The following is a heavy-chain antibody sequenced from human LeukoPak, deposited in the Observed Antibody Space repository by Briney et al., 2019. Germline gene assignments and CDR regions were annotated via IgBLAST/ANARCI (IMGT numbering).Heavy chain of an antibody. V-gene: IGHV3-7*01. CDR3: ARGRGWVHH. Sequence: GGSLRLSCAASGFTFTAYAMSWFRQTPEKGLEWVANIHDDGIVTHYVDSVKGRFTISRDNARNSVNLQLNSLRVEDTALYYCARGRGWVHHWGQGTLVTVSS. J-gene: IGHJ5*02. CDR2: IHDDGIVT. CDR1: GFTFTAYA. D-gene: IGHD3-10*01.